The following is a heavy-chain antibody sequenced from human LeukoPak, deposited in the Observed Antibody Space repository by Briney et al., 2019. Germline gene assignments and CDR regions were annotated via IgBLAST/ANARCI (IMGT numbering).Heavy chain of an antibody. D-gene: IGHD6-6*01. CDR1: GYTFPGYY. CDR3: AREHSSSSGKVFDY. CDR2: INPNSGGT. Sequence: ASVKVSCKSSGYTFPGYYMHWMRQAPGQGLELMGWINPNSGGTNYAQKFQGRVTMNRDTSISTAYMELSRLRSDDTAVYYCAREHSSSSGKVFDYWGQGTLVTVSS. J-gene: IGHJ4*02. V-gene: IGHV1-2*02.